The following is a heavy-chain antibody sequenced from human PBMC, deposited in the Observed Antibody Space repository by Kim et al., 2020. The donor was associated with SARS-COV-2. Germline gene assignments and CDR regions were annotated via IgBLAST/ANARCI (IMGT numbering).Heavy chain of an antibody. V-gene: IGHV3-30-3*01. Sequence: GGSLRLSCAASGFTFSSYAMHWVRQAPGKGLEWVAVISYDGSNKYYADSVKGRFTISRDNSKNTLYLQMNSLRAEDTAVYYCARDLTTVTTSWGAFDIWGQGTMVTVSS. CDR3: ARDLTTVTTSWGAFDI. D-gene: IGHD4-17*01. J-gene: IGHJ3*02. CDR1: GFTFSSYA. CDR2: ISYDGSNK.